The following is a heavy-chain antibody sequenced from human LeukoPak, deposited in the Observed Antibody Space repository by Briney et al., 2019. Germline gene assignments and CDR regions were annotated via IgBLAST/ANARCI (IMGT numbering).Heavy chain of an antibody. D-gene: IGHD6-6*01. CDR2: ISGSGEST. CDR1: GFTLSSYA. V-gene: IGHV3-23*01. Sequence: GGSLRLSCAASGFTLSSYAMTWVRQAPGRGLEWVSAISGSGESTYYADSVKGRFTISRENSKSTLYLQMNSLRAEDTALYYCAKARGYSSSSENNWFDPWGQGTLVTVSS. J-gene: IGHJ5*02. CDR3: AKARGYSSSSENNWFDP.